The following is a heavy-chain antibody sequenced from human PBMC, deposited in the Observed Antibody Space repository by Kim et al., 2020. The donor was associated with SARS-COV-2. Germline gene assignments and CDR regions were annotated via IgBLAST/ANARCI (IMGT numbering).Heavy chain of an antibody. D-gene: IGHD1-7*01. Sequence: GRFTISRDNSKNTLYLKMNSLRAEDTAVYYCAKSRGPGTTPVIFSFDDYWGQGTLVTVSS. J-gene: IGHJ4*02. CDR3: AKSRGPGTTPVIFSFDDY. V-gene: IGHV3-23*01.